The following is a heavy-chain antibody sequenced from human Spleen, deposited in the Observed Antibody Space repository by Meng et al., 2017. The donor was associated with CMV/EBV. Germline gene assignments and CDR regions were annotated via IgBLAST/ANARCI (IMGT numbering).Heavy chain of an antibody. Sequence: ASVKVSCKASGYIFTDYYMHWVRQAPGQGLEWMGWINPNSGGTNYAQKFQGTVTMTRDTSISTFYMELSSLRSDDTAVYYCARDNSNYVGRDYYFGMDVWGQGTTVTVSS. D-gene: IGHD4-11*01. CDR2: INPNSGGT. V-gene: IGHV1-2*02. CDR3: ARDNSNYVGRDYYFGMDV. CDR1: GYIFTDYY. J-gene: IGHJ6*02.